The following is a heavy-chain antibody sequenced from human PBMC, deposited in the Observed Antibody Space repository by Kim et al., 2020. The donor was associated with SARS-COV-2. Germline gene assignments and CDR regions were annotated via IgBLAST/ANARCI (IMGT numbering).Heavy chain of an antibody. J-gene: IGHJ4*02. Sequence: YNPSLQGRVTRSVDTSKNQFSLKLSSVTAADTAVYYCARERAPGIAAFDYWGQGTLVTVSS. D-gene: IGHD6-6*01. V-gene: IGHV4-4*07. CDR3: ARERAPGIAAFDY.